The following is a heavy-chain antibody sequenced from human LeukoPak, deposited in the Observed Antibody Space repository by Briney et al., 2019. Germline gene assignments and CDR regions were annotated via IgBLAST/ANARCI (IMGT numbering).Heavy chain of an antibody. CDR1: GFTFSSHV. CDR3: ARYRTTVTTHDAFDI. Sequence: GGSLRLSCSASGFTFSSHVMCWVRQAPGKGLEWVALISFDGINKYNVDSVKGRFTISRDNSKNTLYLQMNSLRAEDTAVYYCARYRTTVTTHDAFDIWGQGTMVTVSS. V-gene: IGHV3-30*04. J-gene: IGHJ3*02. D-gene: IGHD4-17*01. CDR2: ISFDGINK.